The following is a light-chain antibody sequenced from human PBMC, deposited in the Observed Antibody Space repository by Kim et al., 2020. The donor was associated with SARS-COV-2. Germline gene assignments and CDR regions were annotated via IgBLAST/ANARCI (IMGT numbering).Light chain of an antibody. CDR2: YDS. CDR1: NIGSKS. V-gene: IGLV3-21*04. CDR3: QVWDSSSDHPV. Sequence: YELTQPLSVSVAPGKTARITCGGNNIGSKSVHWYQQKPGQAPVLVIYYDSDRPSGIPERFSGSNSGNTATLTISRVEAGDEADYYCQVWDSSSDHPVFGGGTQLTVL. J-gene: IGLJ3*02.